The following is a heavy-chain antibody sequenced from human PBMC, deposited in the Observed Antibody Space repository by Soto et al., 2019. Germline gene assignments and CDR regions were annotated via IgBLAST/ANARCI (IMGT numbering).Heavy chain of an antibody. Sequence: SETLSLTCTVSGGSISSYYWSWIRQPPGKGLEWIGYIYYSGSTNYNPSLKSRVTISVDTSKNQFSLKLSSVTAADTAVYYCARAYCGGDCYLDYWGQGTLVTVSS. CDR2: IYYSGST. V-gene: IGHV4-59*01. D-gene: IGHD2-21*02. CDR1: GGSISSYY. CDR3: ARAYCGGDCYLDY. J-gene: IGHJ4*02.